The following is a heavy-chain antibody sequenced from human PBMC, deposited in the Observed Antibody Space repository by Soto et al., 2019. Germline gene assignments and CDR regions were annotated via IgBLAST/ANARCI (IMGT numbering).Heavy chain of an antibody. CDR1: GYIFKNYW. J-gene: IGHJ6*02. D-gene: IGHD3-3*01. CDR2: IYPGDSYT. Sequence: ESLKISFKGSGYIFKNYWIGLVRQMPGKGLELMGIIYPGDSYTRYSPSFQGQVTIPADKSISTAYLQWSSLKASDTAMYYCARTNCDCWSGLDYYYYGMDVWGQGTTVTVSS. V-gene: IGHV5-51*01. CDR3: ARTNCDCWSGLDYYYYGMDV.